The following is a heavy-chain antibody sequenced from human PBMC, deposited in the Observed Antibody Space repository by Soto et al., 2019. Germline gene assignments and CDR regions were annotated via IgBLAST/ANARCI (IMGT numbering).Heavy chain of an antibody. CDR2: ISGSGGST. J-gene: IGHJ6*03. CDR3: AKDPSITIFGVVIIGDYMDV. V-gene: IGHV3-23*01. D-gene: IGHD3-3*01. CDR1: GFTFSSYA. Sequence: GGSLRLSCAASGFTFSSYAMSWVRQAPGKGLEWVSAISGSGGSTYYADSVKGRFTISRDNSKNTLYLQMNSLRAEDTAVYYCAKDPSITIFGVVIIGDYMDVWGKGTTVTVSS.